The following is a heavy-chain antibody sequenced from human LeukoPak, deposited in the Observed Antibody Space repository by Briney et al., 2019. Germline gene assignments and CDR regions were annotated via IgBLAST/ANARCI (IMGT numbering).Heavy chain of an antibody. CDR2: ISGSGAST. D-gene: IGHD3-3*01. CDR1: GFTFSSYA. CDR3: AKQEAYDFWSGGYFDP. Sequence: GGSLRLSCAASGFTFSSYAMSWVCQAPGKGLEWVSAISGSGASTNYADSVKGRFTISRDNSKDTLYLQMNSLRAEDTAIYYCAKQEAYDFWSGGYFDPWGQGTLVTVSS. V-gene: IGHV3-23*01. J-gene: IGHJ5*02.